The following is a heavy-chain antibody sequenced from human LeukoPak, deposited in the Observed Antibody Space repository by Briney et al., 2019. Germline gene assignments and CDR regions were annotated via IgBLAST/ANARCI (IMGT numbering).Heavy chain of an antibody. CDR2: IVVGSGNT. D-gene: IGHD3-10*01. Sequence: SVKVSCKASGFTFTSSAVQWLRQARGQRLEWIGWIVVGSGNTNYAQKFQERVTITRDMSTSTAYMELSSLRSEDTAVYYCAADGGLLRGLGAFDIWGQGTMVTVSS. J-gene: IGHJ3*02. CDR3: AADGGLLRGLGAFDI. V-gene: IGHV1-58*01. CDR1: GFTFTSSA.